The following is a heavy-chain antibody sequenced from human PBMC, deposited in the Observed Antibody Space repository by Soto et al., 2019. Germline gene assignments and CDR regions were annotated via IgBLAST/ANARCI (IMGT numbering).Heavy chain of an antibody. J-gene: IGHJ4*02. CDR3: ARSVGHFDY. D-gene: IGHD3-16*01. Sequence: PSETLSLTCTVSGGSIDSYYWSWIRQPPGKGLEWIGYIYYSGSTNYNPSLKSRVTMSVDTSNNQFSLSLSSVTAADTAVYYCARSVGHFDYWGQGTLVTVSS. V-gene: IGHV4-59*01. CDR1: GGSIDSYY. CDR2: IYYSGST.